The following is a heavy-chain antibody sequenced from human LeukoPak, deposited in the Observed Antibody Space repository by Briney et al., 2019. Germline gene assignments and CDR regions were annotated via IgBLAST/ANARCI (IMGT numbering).Heavy chain of an antibody. V-gene: IGHV1-69*05. CDR3: ARASVVVAAELGYYYMDV. J-gene: IGHJ6*03. Sequence: SVKVSCKASGGTFSSYAISWVRQAPGQGLEWMGGIIPIFGTANYAQKFQGRVTITTDESTSTAYMELSSLRSEDTAVYYCARASVVVAAELGYYYMDVWGKGTTVTVFS. CDR2: IIPIFGTA. D-gene: IGHD2-15*01. CDR1: GGTFSSYA.